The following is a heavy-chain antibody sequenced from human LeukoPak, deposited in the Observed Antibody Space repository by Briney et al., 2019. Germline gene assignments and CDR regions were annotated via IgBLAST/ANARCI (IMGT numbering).Heavy chain of an antibody. J-gene: IGHJ4*02. V-gene: IGHV3-7*03. CDR3: AGGGGLDIWC. Sequence: GLSLRLSCAASGFTSSSNWMSWVRQAPGKGLEWVANIKHDGSERNYMASVEGRFTISRDNAKNSLHLQMNNLKAEDTAVCDCAGGGGLDIWCWGQGILVTV. D-gene: IGHD1-26*01. CDR1: GFTSSSNW. CDR2: IKHDGSER.